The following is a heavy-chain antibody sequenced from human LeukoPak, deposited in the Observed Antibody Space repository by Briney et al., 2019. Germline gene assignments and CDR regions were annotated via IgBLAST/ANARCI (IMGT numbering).Heavy chain of an antibody. V-gene: IGHV4-59*08. D-gene: IGHD3-3*01. J-gene: IGHJ4*02. CDR2: IYNSGTT. CDR3: ARITIFGVVIDY. CDR1: GGSISSYY. Sequence: SETLSLTCAVSGGSISSYYWSWIRQPPGKGLEWIGYIYNSGTTMYNPSLKSRVSVSVHTSKNQFFLRLTSVTAADTAVYYCARITIFGVVIDYWGQGTLVTVSS.